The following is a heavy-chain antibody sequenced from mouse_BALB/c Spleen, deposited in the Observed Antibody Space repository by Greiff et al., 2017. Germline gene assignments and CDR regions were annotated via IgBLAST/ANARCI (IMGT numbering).Heavy chain of an antibody. J-gene: IGHJ4*01. CDR1: GFTFSDYY. Sequence: EVKLVESGGGLVKPGGSLKLSCAASGFTFSDYYMYWVRQTPEKRLEWVATISDGGSYTYYPDIVKGRFTISRDNAKNNLYLQMSSLKSEDTAMYYCARDRDYEYAMDYWGQGTSVTVSS. V-gene: IGHV5-4*02. CDR2: ISDGGSYT. CDR3: ARDRDYEYAMDY. D-gene: IGHD2-4*01.